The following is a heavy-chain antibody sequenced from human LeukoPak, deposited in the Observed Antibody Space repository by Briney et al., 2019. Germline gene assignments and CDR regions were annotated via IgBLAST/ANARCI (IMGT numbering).Heavy chain of an antibody. V-gene: IGHV4-31*03. D-gene: IGHD1-26*01. CDR2: IYYSGST. Sequence: ASETLSLTCTVSGGSISSGGYYWSWIRQHPGKGLERNGYIYYSGSTYYNPFRKSRVTKTVDTSKNKFSLKLSSVTAADTAVYYGTRDGRGMGAPYFDYWGQGTLVTVSS. CDR3: TRDGRGMGAPYFDY. CDR1: GGSISSGGYY. J-gene: IGHJ4*02.